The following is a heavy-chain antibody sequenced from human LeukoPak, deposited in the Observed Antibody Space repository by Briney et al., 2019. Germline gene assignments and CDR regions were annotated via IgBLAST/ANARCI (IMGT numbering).Heavy chain of an antibody. CDR1: GGSFSGYY. Sequence: PSETLSLTCAVYGGSFSGYYWSWIRQPPGKGLEWIGEINHSGSTNYNPSLMSRVTISVDTSKNQFSLKLSSVTAADTAVYYCARGASRRFLEWLSRFDYWGQGTLVTVSS. CDR2: INHSGST. D-gene: IGHD3-3*01. J-gene: IGHJ4*02. V-gene: IGHV4-34*01. CDR3: ARGASRRFLEWLSRFDY.